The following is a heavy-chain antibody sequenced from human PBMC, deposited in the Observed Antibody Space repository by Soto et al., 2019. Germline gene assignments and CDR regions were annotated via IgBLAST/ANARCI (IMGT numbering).Heavy chain of an antibody. D-gene: IGHD2-15*01. J-gene: IGHJ4*02. CDR3: AREVVAATLSPNFDY. CDR1: GFTFRSYA. CDR2: ISYDGSNK. Sequence: QVQLVESGGGVVQPGRSLRLSCAASGFTFRSYAMHWVRQAPGKGLEWVAVISYDGSNKYYADSVKGRFTISRDNSKNTLYLQMNSLRAEDTAVYYCAREVVAATLSPNFDYWGQGTLVTVSS. V-gene: IGHV3-30-3*01.